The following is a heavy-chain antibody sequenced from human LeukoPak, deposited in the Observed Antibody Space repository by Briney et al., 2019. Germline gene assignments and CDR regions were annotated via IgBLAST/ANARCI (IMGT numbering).Heavy chain of an antibody. D-gene: IGHD2-2*01. J-gene: IGHJ4*02. Sequence: SETLSLTCAVYGGSFSGYYWSWIRQPPRKGLEWIGEINHSGSTNYNPSLKSRVTISVDTSKNQFSLKLSSVTAADTAVYYCANGGVVNYWGQGTLVTVSS. V-gene: IGHV4-34*01. CDR1: GGSFSGYY. CDR3: ANGGVVNY. CDR2: INHSGST.